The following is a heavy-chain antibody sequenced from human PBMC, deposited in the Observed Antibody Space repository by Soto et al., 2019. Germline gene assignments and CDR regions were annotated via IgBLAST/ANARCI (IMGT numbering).Heavy chain of an antibody. CDR2: IYWNDDK. V-gene: IGHV2-5*01. Sequence: SGPTLVNPTQTLTLTCTFSGFSLSTSGVGVGWLRLPQGKALEWLALIYWNDDKRYSPSLKSRLTITKHTSKNQVVLTMTNMDPVDTATYYCAHHGSGSYYNDDAFNIWGQGTMVTVSS. J-gene: IGHJ3*02. D-gene: IGHD3-10*01. CDR3: AHHGSGSYYNDDAFNI. CDR1: GFSLSTSGVG.